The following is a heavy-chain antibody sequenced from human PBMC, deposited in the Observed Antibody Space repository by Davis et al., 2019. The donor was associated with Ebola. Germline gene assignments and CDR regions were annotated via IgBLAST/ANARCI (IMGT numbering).Heavy chain of an antibody. J-gene: IGHJ4*02. D-gene: IGHD1-26*01. V-gene: IGHV3-7*01. CDR3: AKHGRDYDY. Sequence: GESLKISCAASGFIFSHHWMSWVRQAPGKGLEWVASIKEDGGESYYVDSVRGRFTISRDNAKSSLYLQMNSLRTEDTAIYFCAKHGRDYDYWGQGALVTVSS. CDR2: IKEDGGES. CDR1: GFIFSHHW.